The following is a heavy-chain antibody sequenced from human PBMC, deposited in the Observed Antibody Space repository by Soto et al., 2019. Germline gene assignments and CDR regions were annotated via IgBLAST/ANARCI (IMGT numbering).Heavy chain of an antibody. J-gene: IGHJ4*02. Sequence: QVQLVQSGAEVKKPGSSVKVSCKASGGTFSSYAISWVRQAPGQGLEWMGGIIPIFGTANYAQKFQGRVTITADESTSTAYMELSSLRSEDTAVYYCARGPEGYYYDSSGYLFWPPDYWGQGTLVTVPS. V-gene: IGHV1-69*01. CDR1: GGTFSSYA. D-gene: IGHD3-22*01. CDR3: ARGPEGYYYDSSGYLFWPPDY. CDR2: IIPIFGTA.